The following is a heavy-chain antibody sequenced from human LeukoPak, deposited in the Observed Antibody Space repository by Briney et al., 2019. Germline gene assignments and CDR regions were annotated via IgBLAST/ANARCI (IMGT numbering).Heavy chain of an antibody. CDR2: INHSGST. CDR3: AKPFSTMIVVAYDAFDI. V-gene: IGHV4-34*01. CDR1: GGSLSGYY. D-gene: IGHD3-22*01. Sequence: SETLSLTCAVYGGSLSGYYWSWIRQPPGKGLEWIGEINHSGSTNYNPSLKSRVTISVDTSKNQFSLKLSSVTAADTAVYYCAKPFSTMIVVAYDAFDIWGQGTMVTVSS. J-gene: IGHJ3*02.